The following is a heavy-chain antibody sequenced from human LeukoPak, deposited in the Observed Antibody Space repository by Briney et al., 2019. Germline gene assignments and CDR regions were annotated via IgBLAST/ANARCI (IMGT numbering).Heavy chain of an antibody. CDR2: INHSGST. CDR1: GESFSGYY. Sequence: SETLSLTCAVYGESFSGYYWSWIRQPPGKGLEWIGEINHSGSTNYNPSLKSRVTISVDTSKNQFSLKLSSVTAADTAVYYCARDNFWSGSYFDLWGRGTLVTVSS. D-gene: IGHD3-3*01. CDR3: ARDNFWSGSYFDL. V-gene: IGHV4-34*01. J-gene: IGHJ2*01.